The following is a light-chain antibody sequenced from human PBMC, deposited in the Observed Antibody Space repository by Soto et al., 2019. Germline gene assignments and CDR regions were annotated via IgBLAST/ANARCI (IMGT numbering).Light chain of an antibody. CDR1: QSVSSNY. CDR2: RAS. Sequence: EIVLTQSPGPLSLSPGERATLSCRASQSVSSNYLAWYQQKPGQAPKVLIYRASSRATGIPDRFSGSGSGTDFTLTISRLEPEDLAVYYCQQYGSSPLTFGGGTKVEIK. J-gene: IGKJ4*01. CDR3: QQYGSSPLT. V-gene: IGKV3-20*01.